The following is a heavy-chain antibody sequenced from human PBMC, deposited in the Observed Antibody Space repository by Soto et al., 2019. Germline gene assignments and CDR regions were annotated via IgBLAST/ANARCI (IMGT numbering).Heavy chain of an antibody. CDR2: ISAGGGNT. J-gene: IGHJ5*02. Sequence: EVQLLESGGGLVQPGGSLRLSCVASGFSFSTYAMSWVRQAPGKGLEWVSGISAGGGNTYYADSVGGRFTISRDNSKNTLYLQISCLRAEDTALYYCAKHFEYQLLSWFDPWGQGTLVTVSS. CDR1: GFSFSTYA. D-gene: IGHD2-2*01. CDR3: AKHFEYQLLSWFDP. V-gene: IGHV3-23*01.